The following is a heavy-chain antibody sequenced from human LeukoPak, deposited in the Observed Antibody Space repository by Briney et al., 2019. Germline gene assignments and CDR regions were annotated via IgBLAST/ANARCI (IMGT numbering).Heavy chain of an antibody. J-gene: IGHJ5*02. Sequence: ASVKVSCKASGYTFTGYYMHWVRQAPGQGLEWMGWINPNSGGTNYAQKFQGRVTMTRDTSISTAYMELSRLRSDDTAVYYCASLLGSYGDLNWFDPWGQGTLVTVSS. CDR1: GYTFTGYY. D-gene: IGHD4-17*01. CDR3: ASLLGSYGDLNWFDP. V-gene: IGHV1-2*02. CDR2: INPNSGGT.